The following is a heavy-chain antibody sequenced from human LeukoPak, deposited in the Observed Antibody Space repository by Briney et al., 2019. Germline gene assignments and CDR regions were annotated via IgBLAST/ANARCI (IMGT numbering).Heavy chain of an antibody. CDR2: ICNNSSNK. Sequence: GGSLRLSCAASGFTFSSYSMHWVRQAPGKGLEWVAFICNNSSNKYYADSVKGRFTISRDNAKNTLYLQMNSLRAEDTAVYYFARGEEELVLPFDYWGQGTLVTVSS. D-gene: IGHD4/OR15-4a*01. CDR3: ARGEEELVLPFDY. V-gene: IGHV3-33*08. J-gene: IGHJ4*02. CDR1: GFTFSSYS.